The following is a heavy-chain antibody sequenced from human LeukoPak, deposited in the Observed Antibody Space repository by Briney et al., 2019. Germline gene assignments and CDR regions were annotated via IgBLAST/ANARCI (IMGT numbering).Heavy chain of an antibody. J-gene: IGHJ4*02. Sequence: SETLSLTCTVSGGSISSYYWSWIRQPPGKGLEWIGYIYTSGSTNYNPSLKSRVTISVDTSKNQFSLKLSSVTAADTAVYYCARQGAILGSGSYYTPSPLQPFDYWGQGTLVTVSS. CDR2: IYTSGST. CDR1: GGSISSYY. CDR3: ARQGAILGSGSYYTPSPLQPFDY. V-gene: IGHV4-4*09. D-gene: IGHD3-10*01.